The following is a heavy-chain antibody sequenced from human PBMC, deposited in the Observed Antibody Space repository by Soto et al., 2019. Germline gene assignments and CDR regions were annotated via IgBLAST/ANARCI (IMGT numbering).Heavy chain of an antibody. CDR1: GYTFTSYP. Sequence: ASVKVSCKASGYTFTSYPMHWVRQAPGQRLEWMGWINAGNGDTKYSQKFQGRVTITRDTSASTAYMELSSLRSEDTAVYFCARDWTHYDSSGPGDYWGQGTLVTGSS. D-gene: IGHD3-22*01. CDR3: ARDWTHYDSSGPGDY. CDR2: INAGNGDT. V-gene: IGHV1-3*01. J-gene: IGHJ4*02.